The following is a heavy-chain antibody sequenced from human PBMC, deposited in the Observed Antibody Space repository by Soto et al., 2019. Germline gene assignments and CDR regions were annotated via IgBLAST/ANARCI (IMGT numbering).Heavy chain of an antibody. CDR1: GGSISIGDYY. Sequence: PSETLSLTCTVSGGSISIGDYYWSWIRQPPGKGLEWIGYIYYSGSTYYNPSLKSRVTISVDTSKNQFSLKLSSVTAADTAVYYCARVVGYDQNDYWGQGTLVTVSS. D-gene: IGHD1-26*01. CDR3: ARVVGYDQNDY. CDR2: IYYSGST. V-gene: IGHV4-30-4*01. J-gene: IGHJ4*02.